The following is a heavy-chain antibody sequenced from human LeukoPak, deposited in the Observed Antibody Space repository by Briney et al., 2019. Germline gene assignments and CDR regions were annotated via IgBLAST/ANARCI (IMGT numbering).Heavy chain of an antibody. CDR3: AGRLWFGELLSPPWDAFDI. CDR1: GGSISSYY. D-gene: IGHD3-10*01. V-gene: IGHV4-59*01. J-gene: IGHJ3*02. CDR2: IYYSGST. Sequence: PSETLSLTCTVSGGSISSYYWSWIRQPPGKGLEWIGYIYYSGSTNYNPSLKSRVTISVDTSKNQFSLKLSSVTAADTAVYYCAGRLWFGELLSPPWDAFDIWGQGTMVTVSS.